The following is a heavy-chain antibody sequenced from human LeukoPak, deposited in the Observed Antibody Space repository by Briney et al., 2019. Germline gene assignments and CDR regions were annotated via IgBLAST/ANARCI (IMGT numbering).Heavy chain of an antibody. CDR1: GYTFTSYY. J-gene: IGHJ6*04. D-gene: IGHD3-10*01. CDR2: INPSGGST. CDR3: AREPGEYGMDV. Sequence: ASVKVSCMASGYTFTSYYMHWVRQAPGEGLEWMGIINPSGGSTSYAQKFQGRVTMTRDTSTSTVYMELSSLRSEDTAVYYCAREPGEYGMDVWGKGTTVTVSS. V-gene: IGHV1-46*01.